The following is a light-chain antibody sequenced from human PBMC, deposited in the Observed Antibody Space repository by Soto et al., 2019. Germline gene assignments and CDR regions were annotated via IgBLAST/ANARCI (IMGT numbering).Light chain of an antibody. CDR2: DNN. Sequence: QSVLTQPPSVSAAPGQKVTISCSGSSSNIGNNYVSWYQQLPGTAPKLLNYDNNKRPSGIPDRFSGSKSGTSATLGITGPQTGDEADYYCGTWDSSLSAVVFGGGTKVTVL. J-gene: IGLJ2*01. V-gene: IGLV1-51*01. CDR1: SSNIGNNY. CDR3: GTWDSSLSAVV.